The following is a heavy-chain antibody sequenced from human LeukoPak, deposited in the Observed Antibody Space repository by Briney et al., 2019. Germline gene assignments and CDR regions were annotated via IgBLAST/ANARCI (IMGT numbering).Heavy chain of an antibody. CDR1: GFTFSGYS. J-gene: IGHJ3*02. V-gene: IGHV3-21*01. D-gene: IGHD1-26*01. Sequence: GGSLRLSCGASGFTFSGYSMNWVRQAPGKGLEWVSSISTSSSYIYYADSVKGRFTISRDNAKKSLYLQMNSLRAEDTAVYYCARDRGAWWELRGWDAFDIWGQGTMVTVSS. CDR2: ISTSSSYI. CDR3: ARDRGAWWELRGWDAFDI.